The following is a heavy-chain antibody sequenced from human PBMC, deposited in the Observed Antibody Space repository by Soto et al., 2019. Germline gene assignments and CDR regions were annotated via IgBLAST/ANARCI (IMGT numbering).Heavy chain of an antibody. CDR1: GHTLTEFS. V-gene: IGHV1-2*02. CDR2: INPDSGAT. CDR3: ARGDYGTGGYPFPYFDY. Sequence: GASVKVSCKISGHTLTEFSIHWVRQAPGQGLEWMGWINPDSGATNYAQNFQGRVTLTSDTSISTASMDLTSLTSDDTAVYYCARGDYGTGGYPFPYFDYWGQGTLVTVPQ. J-gene: IGHJ4*02. D-gene: IGHD2-8*02.